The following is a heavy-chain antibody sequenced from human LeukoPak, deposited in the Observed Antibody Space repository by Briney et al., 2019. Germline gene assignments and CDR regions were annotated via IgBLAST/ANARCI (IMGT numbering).Heavy chain of an antibody. CDR1: GFTFSSYW. Sequence: GGSLRLSCAASGFTFSSYWMSWVRLAPGKGLEWVANINQDGSEKYYVDSLEGRFTISRDNAKNPLFLQMNSLTAEDTAVYYCVRDAYSGGSCYAYWGQGTLVIVSS. CDR2: INQDGSEK. J-gene: IGHJ4*02. D-gene: IGHD2-15*01. CDR3: VRDAYSGGSCYAY. V-gene: IGHV3-7*01.